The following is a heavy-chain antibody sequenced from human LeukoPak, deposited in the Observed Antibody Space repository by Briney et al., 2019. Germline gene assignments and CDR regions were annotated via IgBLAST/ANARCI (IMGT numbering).Heavy chain of an antibody. Sequence: GGSLRLSCAASGLTFSSLGMHWVRQAPGRGLEWVALILYDEKYYADSVKGRFTISRDNSKNTLYLQMDSLRAEDTAVYYCARYCSGGCYSGVDYWGQGTLVTVPS. CDR1: GLTFSSLG. J-gene: IGHJ4*02. V-gene: IGHV3-33*05. CDR3: ARYCSGGCYSGVDY. D-gene: IGHD2-15*01. CDR2: ILYDEK.